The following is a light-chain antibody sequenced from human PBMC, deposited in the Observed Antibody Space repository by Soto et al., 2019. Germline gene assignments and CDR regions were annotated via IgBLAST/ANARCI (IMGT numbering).Light chain of an antibody. CDR1: QSVSSSY. V-gene: IGKV3-20*01. CDR3: QQYGSLVPGLT. J-gene: IGKJ4*01. CDR2: GAS. Sequence: EIVLTQSPGTLSLSPGERATLSCRASQSVSSSYLAWYQQKPVQAPRLLIYGASSRATGIPDRFSGSGSGTDFSLAISRLEPEDFAVYYCQQYGSLVPGLTFGGGTKV.